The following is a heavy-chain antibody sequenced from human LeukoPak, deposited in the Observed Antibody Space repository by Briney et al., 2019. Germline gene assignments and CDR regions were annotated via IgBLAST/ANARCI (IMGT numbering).Heavy chain of an antibody. CDR2: ISSSSSTI. V-gene: IGHV3-48*01. CDR3: ARVAVFGEGHYYYYGMDV. Sequence: PGGSLRLSRAASGFTFSSYSMNWVRQAPGKGLEWVSYISSSSSTIYYADSVKGRFTISRDNAKNSLYLQMNSLRAEDTAVYYCARVAVFGEGHYYYYGMDVWGQGTTVTVSS. CDR1: GFTFSSYS. D-gene: IGHD3-10*01. J-gene: IGHJ6*02.